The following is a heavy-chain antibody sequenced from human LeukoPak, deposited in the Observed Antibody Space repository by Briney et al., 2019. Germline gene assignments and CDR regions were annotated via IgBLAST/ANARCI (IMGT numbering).Heavy chain of an antibody. V-gene: IGHV4-59*12. CDR2: VYYSGST. Sequence: PSETLSLTCTVSGGSISSYYWSWIRQPPGKGLEWIGYVYYSGSTNYNPSLKSRVTISVDTSKNQFSLKLSSVTAADTAVYYCATTTIRLGYWGQGTLVTVSS. CDR3: ATTTIRLGY. CDR1: GGSISSYY. D-gene: IGHD1-26*01. J-gene: IGHJ4*02.